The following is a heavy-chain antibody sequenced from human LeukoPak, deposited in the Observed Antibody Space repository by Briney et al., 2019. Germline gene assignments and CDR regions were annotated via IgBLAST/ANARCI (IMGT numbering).Heavy chain of an antibody. CDR1: GFTFSSYS. Sequence: GGSLRLSCAASGFTFSSYSMNWVRQAPGEGLEWVSSISSSSYIYYADSVKGRFTISRDNAKNSLYLQMNSLRAEDTAVYYCAIRRRFSEWPAEPSWGQGTLVTVSS. D-gene: IGHD3-3*01. CDR2: ISSSSYI. V-gene: IGHV3-21*01. CDR3: AIRRRFSEWPAEPS. J-gene: IGHJ5*02.